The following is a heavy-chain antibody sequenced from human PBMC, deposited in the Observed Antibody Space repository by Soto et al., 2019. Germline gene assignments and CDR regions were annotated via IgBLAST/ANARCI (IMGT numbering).Heavy chain of an antibody. CDR3: ARGGQQLVLRNYYYGMDV. Sequence: GGSLRHSCAASGFTFSSYIMNWVRQAPGKGLEWVSSISSSSSYIYYADSVKGRFTISRDNAKNSLYLQMNSLRAEDTAVYYCARGGQQLVLRNYYYGMDVWGQGTTVTVSS. V-gene: IGHV3-21*01. CDR2: ISSSSSYI. J-gene: IGHJ6*02. D-gene: IGHD6-13*01. CDR1: GFTFSSYI.